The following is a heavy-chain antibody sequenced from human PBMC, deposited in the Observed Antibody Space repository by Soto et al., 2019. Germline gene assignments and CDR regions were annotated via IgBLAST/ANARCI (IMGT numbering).Heavy chain of an antibody. J-gene: IGHJ6*02. D-gene: IGHD3-9*01. Sequence: QVQVVQSGAEVKNPGASVKVSCKTSGYTFSDYGISWVRQAPGQGLEWMGWISPDKGNTKYAQKFQDRVIMITDTSMXIAYMELRSLRSDDTAVYYCARDRRTGYVSLGMDVWGQGTTVTVSS. V-gene: IGHV1-18*01. CDR1: GYTFSDYG. CDR3: ARDRRTGYVSLGMDV. CDR2: ISPDKGNT.